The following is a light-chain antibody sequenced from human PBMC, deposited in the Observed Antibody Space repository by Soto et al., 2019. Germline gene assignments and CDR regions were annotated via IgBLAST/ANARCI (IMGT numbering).Light chain of an antibody. V-gene: IGKV1-39*01. CDR1: QSISIS. CDR2: ATS. CDR3: QQSYSSPLYT. Sequence: DIPMTQSPSSLSAPVGDRVTITCRASQSISISLNWYQQKPGKAPKLLIYATSSLQTGVPSRFSGSGSGTDFALTVSSLQPEDFATFYFQQSYSSPLYTFGQGTKVEIK. J-gene: IGKJ2*01.